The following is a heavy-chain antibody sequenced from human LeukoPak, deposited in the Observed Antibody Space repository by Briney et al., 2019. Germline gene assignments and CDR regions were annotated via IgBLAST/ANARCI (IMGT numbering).Heavy chain of an antibody. CDR2: IVGRGGYT. CDR3: AASYVSGSMSFFDY. CDR1: GFTFTSYS. V-gene: IGHV3-23*01. Sequence: PGGCLSLSCATSGFTFTSYSMSCVRPPPGKGGDWVSCIVGRGGYTYYTDSVKGGLTPSIEKSQRNVYVPINNLPAGHTAVFYCAASYVSGSMSFFDYWGQGTLVTVSS. J-gene: IGHJ4*02. D-gene: IGHD3-10*01.